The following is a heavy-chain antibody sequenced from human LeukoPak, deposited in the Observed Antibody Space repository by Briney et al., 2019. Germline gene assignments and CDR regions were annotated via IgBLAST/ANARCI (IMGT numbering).Heavy chain of an antibody. CDR1: GFIFNICT. J-gene: IGHJ4*02. D-gene: IGHD2-21*01. Sequence: GGSLRLSCAASGFIFNICTMNWVRQAPGKGLEWVSSISSGSNYIYYADSVKGRFTISRDNAKNSLFLQMNSLRAEDTAVYYCARDDGDIEVVIAEKNYFWGQGTLVSVSS. CDR2: ISSGSNYI. CDR3: ARDDGDIEVVIAEKNYF. V-gene: IGHV3-21*01.